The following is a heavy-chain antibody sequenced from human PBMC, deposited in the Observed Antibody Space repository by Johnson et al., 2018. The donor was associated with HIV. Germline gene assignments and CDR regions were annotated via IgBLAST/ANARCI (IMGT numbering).Heavy chain of an antibody. Sequence: VQLVESGGGVVQPGRSLRLSCAASGFTVSSNYMSCVRHAPGQGLEWVSVLYSGGSTYYADPVQGRFTIPRDNAKNTLYLQLNSLRAEDTAVYYCARDSGWIQLDAFDIWGQGTMVTVSS. J-gene: IGHJ3*02. CDR3: ARDSGWIQLDAFDI. CDR1: GFTVSSNY. CDR2: LYSGGST. D-gene: IGHD5-24*01. V-gene: IGHV3-66*01.